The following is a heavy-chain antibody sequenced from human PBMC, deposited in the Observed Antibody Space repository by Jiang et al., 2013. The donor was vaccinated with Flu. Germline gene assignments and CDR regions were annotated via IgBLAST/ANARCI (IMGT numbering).Heavy chain of an antibody. CDR3: ARGAGMGEVYY. CDR2: LLQWEH. CDR1: SSGGYV. J-gene: IGHJ4*02. D-gene: IGHD3-16*01. V-gene: IGHV4-31*02. Sequence: SSGGYVLELGSASDPREGPGVDWVHLLQWEHLLQPSLKSRVTISVDTSKNQFSLKLSSVTAADTAVYYCARGAGMGEVYYWGQGTLVTVSS.